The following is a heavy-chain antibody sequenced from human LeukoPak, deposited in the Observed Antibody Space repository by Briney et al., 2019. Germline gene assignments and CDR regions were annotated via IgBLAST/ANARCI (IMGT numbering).Heavy chain of an antibody. CDR3: ARAGFKFGLLSTPIDY. V-gene: IGHV4-59*12. D-gene: IGHD3-16*01. J-gene: IGHJ4*02. CDR2: IYHSGST. Sequence: PSETLSLTCTVSGGSISSYYWSWIRQPPGKGLEWIGYIYHSGSTYYNPSLKSRVTISVDRSKNQFSLKLSSVTAADTAVYYCARAGFKFGLLSTPIDYWGQGTLVTVSS. CDR1: GGSISSYY.